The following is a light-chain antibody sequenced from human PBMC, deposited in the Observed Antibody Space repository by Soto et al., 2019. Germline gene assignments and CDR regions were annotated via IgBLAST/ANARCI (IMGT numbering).Light chain of an antibody. J-gene: IGKJ5*01. CDR2: GAS. CDR1: QSVGSSY. Sequence: IVMTQSPGTLSLSPGERVTISWRASQSVGSSYLAWYQKKPGQAPRLVFFGASSRATGIPDRFSGSGSGTDLTLTISRLETEDFAAYYCQQYGSSPQITFGQGTRLEIK. CDR3: QQYGSSPQIT. V-gene: IGKV3-20*01.